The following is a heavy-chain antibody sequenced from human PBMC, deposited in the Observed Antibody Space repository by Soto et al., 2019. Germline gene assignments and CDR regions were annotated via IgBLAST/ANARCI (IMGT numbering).Heavy chain of an antibody. V-gene: IGHV3-23*01. CDR1: GFTFSSYA. Sequence: GGSLRLSCAASGFTFSSYAMSWVRQAPGKGLEWVSAISGSGGSTYYADSVKGRFTISRDNSKNTLYLQMNSLRAEDTAVYYCAKQNGGWYLRYYFDYWGQGTLVTVSS. J-gene: IGHJ4*02. D-gene: IGHD6-19*01. CDR3: AKQNGGWYLRYYFDY. CDR2: ISGSGGST.